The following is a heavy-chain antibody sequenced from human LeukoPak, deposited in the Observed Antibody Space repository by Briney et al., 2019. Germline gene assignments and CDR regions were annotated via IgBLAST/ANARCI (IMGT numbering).Heavy chain of an antibody. CDR2: ISGGGRNT. CDR1: GFTSTNYA. V-gene: IGHV3-23*01. Sequence: PGGSLRLSCAASGFTSTNYATSWVRQAPGKGLEWVSTISGGGRNTYYADSVKGRFTISRDNSKNTLYLQLNSPRAEDTAVYYCAKGGYCSTSSCRKRFDYWGQGTLVTVSS. J-gene: IGHJ4*02. D-gene: IGHD2-2*03. CDR3: AKGGYCSTSSCRKRFDY.